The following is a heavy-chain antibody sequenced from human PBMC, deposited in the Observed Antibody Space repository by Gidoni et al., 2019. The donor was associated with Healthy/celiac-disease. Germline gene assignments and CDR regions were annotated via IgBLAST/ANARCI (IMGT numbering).Heavy chain of an antibody. CDR1: GFTFRSYS. CDR3: ARTYYDFWSGYLVYYYYMDV. D-gene: IGHD3-3*01. J-gene: IGHJ6*03. CDR2: ISRSSSYI. Sequence: EVQLVESGGGLVKPGGSLRLSGAASGFTFRSYSMNWVRQAPGKGLEWVSSISRSSSYIYYADSVKGRFTISRDNAKNSLYLQMNSLRAEDTAVYYCARTYYDFWSGYLVYYYYMDVWGKGTTVTVSS. V-gene: IGHV3-21*01.